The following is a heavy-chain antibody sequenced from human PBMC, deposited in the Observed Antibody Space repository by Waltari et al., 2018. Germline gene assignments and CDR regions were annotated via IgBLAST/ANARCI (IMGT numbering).Heavy chain of an antibody. D-gene: IGHD2-21*02. CDR2: INSASRVI. CDR3: TRGLQFAFDF. J-gene: IGHJ3*01. CDR1: GFNFNIYT. V-gene: IGHV3-48*01. Sequence: EVLLVESGGGLVQPGGSLRLSCTASGFNFNIYTMNWVRQGPGKGLEWVSYINSASRVILYADSVRGRFTISRDNAKNSLFLQMNNLRVEDTALYYCTRGLQFAFDFWGQGTMVSVSS.